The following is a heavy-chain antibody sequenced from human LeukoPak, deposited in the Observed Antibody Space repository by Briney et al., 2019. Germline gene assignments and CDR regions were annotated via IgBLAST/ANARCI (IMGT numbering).Heavy chain of an antibody. D-gene: IGHD6-6*01. Sequence: PGGSLRLSCAASGFTFSSYSMNWVRQAPGKGLEWVSSITRSSTYIYYADSVKGRFTISKDNAKNSPYLQMNSLRAEDAAVYYRAREFEYSTSTGLDYWGQGTLVTVSS. CDR2: ITRSSTYI. CDR1: GFTFSSYS. CDR3: AREFEYSTSTGLDY. J-gene: IGHJ4*02. V-gene: IGHV3-21*01.